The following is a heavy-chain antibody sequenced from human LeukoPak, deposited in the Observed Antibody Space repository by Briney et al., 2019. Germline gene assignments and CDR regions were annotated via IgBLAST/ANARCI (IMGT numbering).Heavy chain of an antibody. Sequence: PGGSLRLSCAASRFTFNTYWMSWVRQAPGKGLEWVATIKRDGSEKYYVDPVKGRFTISRDNAKNSLYLQMNSLRVEDTAVYYCARETSPLWWKPGVAFDIWGQGTMVTVSS. CDR3: ARETSPLWWKPGVAFDI. D-gene: IGHD2-21*01. J-gene: IGHJ3*02. V-gene: IGHV3-7*01. CDR1: RFTFNTYW. CDR2: IKRDGSEK.